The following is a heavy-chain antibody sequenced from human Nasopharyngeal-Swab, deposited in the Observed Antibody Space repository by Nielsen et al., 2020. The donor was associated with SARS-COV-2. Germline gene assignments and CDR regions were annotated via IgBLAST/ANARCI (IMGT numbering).Heavy chain of an antibody. Sequence: GESLKISCKGSGYRFSTYRINWVRQMPGKGLEWMGIIYPGDSDTKYSPSFQGQVSISVDKSINTAYLQWNSLKASDTATYFCAIDYGSGTYGLDVWGQGTRVTVSS. CDR3: AIDYGSGTYGLDV. CDR1: GYRFSTYR. J-gene: IGHJ6*02. V-gene: IGHV5-51*01. CDR2: IYPGDSDT. D-gene: IGHD3-10*01.